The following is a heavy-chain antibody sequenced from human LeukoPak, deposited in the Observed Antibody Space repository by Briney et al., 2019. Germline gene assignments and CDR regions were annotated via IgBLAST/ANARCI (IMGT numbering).Heavy chain of an antibody. CDR3: ATTCVGDCYPVFDY. V-gene: IGHV1-69*13. CDR1: GGTFSSYA. CDR2: IIPIFGTA. D-gene: IGHD2-21*02. J-gene: IGHJ4*02. Sequence: SVKVSCKASGGTFSSYAISWVRQAPGQGLEWMGGIIPIFGTANYAQKFQGRVTITADESTSTAYMELSSLRSEDTAVYYCATTCVGDCYPVFDYWGQGTLVTVSS.